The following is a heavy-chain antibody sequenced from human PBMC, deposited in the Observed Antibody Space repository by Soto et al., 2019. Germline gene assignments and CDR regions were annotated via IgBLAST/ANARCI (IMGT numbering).Heavy chain of an antibody. CDR2: ISWNSGSI. V-gene: IGHV3-9*01. CDR3: AKDIRSAYYYYMDV. Sequence: SLRLSCAASGFTFDDYAMHWVRQAPGKGLEWVSGISWNSGSIGYADSVKGRFTISRDNAKNSLYLQMNSLRAEDTALYYCAKDIRSAYYYYMDVWGKGTTVTVSS. D-gene: IGHD3-3*01. J-gene: IGHJ6*03. CDR1: GFTFDDYA.